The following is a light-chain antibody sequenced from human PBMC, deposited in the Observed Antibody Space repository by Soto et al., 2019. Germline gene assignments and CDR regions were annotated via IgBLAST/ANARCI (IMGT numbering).Light chain of an antibody. CDR1: PSVSSSY. J-gene: IGKJ1*01. CDR3: QQDGSSSWT. Sequence: PGARATLSCRDSPSVSSSYLAWYQQKPGQAPRLLIYGSSSRATRIPDRFSGRGSETDFTLTISRLEPEDFAVYYCQQDGSSSWTFGQGTKVEIK. CDR2: GSS. V-gene: IGKV3-20*01.